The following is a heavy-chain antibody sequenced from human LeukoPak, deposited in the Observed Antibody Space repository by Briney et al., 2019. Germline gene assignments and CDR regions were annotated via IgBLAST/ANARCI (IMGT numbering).Heavy chain of an antibody. V-gene: IGHV4-39*07. CDR1: GGSISSSSYY. J-gene: IGHJ4*02. CDR3: ARGRRDGYNSRGNQFF. D-gene: IGHD5-24*01. Sequence: SETLSLTCTVSGGSISSSSYYWGWIRQPPGKGLEWIGTIYHSGSTYYKPSLKSRITISVDTSKNQFSLKLSSVTAADTAVYYCARGRRDGYNSRGNQFFWGQGTLVTVSS. CDR2: IYHSGST.